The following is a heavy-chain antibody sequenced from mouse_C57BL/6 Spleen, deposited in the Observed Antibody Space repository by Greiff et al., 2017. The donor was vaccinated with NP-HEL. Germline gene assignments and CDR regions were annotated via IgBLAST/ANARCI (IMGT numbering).Heavy chain of an antibody. CDR1: GYTFTSYW. J-gene: IGHJ2*01. CDR3: ARSRNLGTSYFDY. V-gene: IGHV1-64*01. D-gene: IGHD4-1*01. Sequence: QVQLQQPGAELVKPGASVKLSCKASGYTFTSYWMHWVKQRPGQGLEWIGMIHPNSGSTNYNEKFKSKATLTVDKSSSTAYMQLSSLTSEDSAVYFCARSRNLGTSYFDYWGQGTTLTVSS. CDR2: IHPNSGST.